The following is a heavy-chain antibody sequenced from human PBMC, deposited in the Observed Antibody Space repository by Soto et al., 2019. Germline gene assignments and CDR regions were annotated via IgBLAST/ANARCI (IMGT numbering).Heavy chain of an antibody. CDR3: ASCPIYGGDSYFAY. J-gene: IGHJ4*02. CDR2: INPDTGTT. Sequence: QVQLVQSGAEVRKPGASVKLSCQASGYTFTHYYIHWVRQAPGQGLEWLGIINPDTGTTSYAQTVQGRVTMTTDTSARTVYLERSGLAAEDTAFYYCASCPIYGGDSYFAYWGQGTLVTVSS. CDR1: GYTFTHYY. V-gene: IGHV1-46*01. D-gene: IGHD2-2*02.